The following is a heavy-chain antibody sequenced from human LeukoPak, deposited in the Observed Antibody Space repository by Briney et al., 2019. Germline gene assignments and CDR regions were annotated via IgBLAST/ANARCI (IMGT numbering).Heavy chain of an antibody. CDR1: GFTFSNAW. CDR3: TTVLTGIYFDY. CDR2: IKSKTGGGTT. J-gene: IGHJ4*02. Sequence: GGSLRLSCAASGFTFSNAWMSWVRQAPGKGLEWVGRIKSKTGGGTTDYAAPVKGRFTISRDDSKNTLYLQMNSLKTEDTAVYYCTTVLTGIYFDYWGQGTLVTVSS. D-gene: IGHD1-14*01. V-gene: IGHV3-15*01.